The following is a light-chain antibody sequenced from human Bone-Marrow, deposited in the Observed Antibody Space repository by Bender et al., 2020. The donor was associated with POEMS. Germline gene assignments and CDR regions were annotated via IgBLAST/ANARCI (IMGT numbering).Light chain of an antibody. CDR1: SSNIGAGYD. Sequence: QSVLTQPPSVSGAPGQRVSIPCTGSSSNIGAGYDVNWYQLLPGTAPKLLIYANDERPSGVPDRFSGSKSGTSASLAITGLQAEDEADYYCQSYDSSLSGFWVFGGGTKLTVL. J-gene: IGLJ3*02. CDR3: QSYDSSLSGFWV. V-gene: IGLV1-40*01. CDR2: AND.